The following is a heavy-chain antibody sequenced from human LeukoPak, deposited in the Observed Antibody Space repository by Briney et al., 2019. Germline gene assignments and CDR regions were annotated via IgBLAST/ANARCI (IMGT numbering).Heavy chain of an antibody. D-gene: IGHD3-22*01. CDR1: GGSFSGYY. CDR2: INHSGST. CDR3: ARGSVEVRYDSSDYYSEGLDY. V-gene: IGHV4-34*01. Sequence: SETLSLTCAVYGGSFSGYYWSWIRQPPGKGLEWIGEINHSGSTNYNPSLKSRVTISVDTSKNQFSLKLSSVTAADTAVYYCARGSVEVRYDSSDYYSEGLDYWGQGTLVTVSS. J-gene: IGHJ4*02.